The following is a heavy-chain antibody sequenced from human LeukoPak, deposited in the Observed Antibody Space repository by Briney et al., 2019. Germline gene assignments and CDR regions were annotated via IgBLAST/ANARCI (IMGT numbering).Heavy chain of an antibody. V-gene: IGHV4-61*02. D-gene: IGHD3-22*01. J-gene: IGHJ4*02. CDR2: IYTSGST. CDR1: GGSISSGSYY. Sequence: TPSETLSLTCTVSGGSISSGSYYWSWIRQPAGKGLEWIGRIYTSGSTNYNPSLKSRVTISVDTSKNQFSLKLSSVTAADTAVHYCAREAGYYYDSSGRRSDYWGQGTLVTVSS. CDR3: AREAGYYYDSSGRRSDY.